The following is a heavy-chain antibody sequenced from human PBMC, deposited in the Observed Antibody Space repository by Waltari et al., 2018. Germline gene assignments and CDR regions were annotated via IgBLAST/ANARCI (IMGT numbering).Heavy chain of an antibody. Sequence: QLQLQESGSGLVKPSQTLSLTCAVSGGSISSGGYSWSWIRQPPGKGLEWKWYIYQSGSTSYNPSLKRRVTRSVDRSKNQFSLKLISVAAADTAVYYCARGLVGATTPLYYFDYWGQGTLVTVSS. J-gene: IGHJ4*02. V-gene: IGHV4-30-2*01. D-gene: IGHD1-26*01. CDR1: GGSISSGGYS. CDR2: IYQSGST. CDR3: ARGLVGATTPLYYFDY.